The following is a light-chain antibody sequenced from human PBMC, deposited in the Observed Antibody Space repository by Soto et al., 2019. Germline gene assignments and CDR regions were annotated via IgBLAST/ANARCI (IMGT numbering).Light chain of an antibody. J-gene: IGLJ3*02. Sequence: QSALTQPASVSGSRGQSITISCTGTSSDVGGYNYVSWYQQHPGKVPKLMIFEVNNRPSGVSNRFSGSKSGNTASLTISGLQAEDEADYYCSSYTTTSTLVFGGGTQLTVL. CDR3: SSYTTTSTLV. CDR2: EVN. V-gene: IGLV2-14*01. CDR1: SSDVGGYNY.